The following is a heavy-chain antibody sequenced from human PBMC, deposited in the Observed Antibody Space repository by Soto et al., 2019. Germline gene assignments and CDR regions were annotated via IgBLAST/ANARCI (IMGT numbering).Heavy chain of an antibody. D-gene: IGHD2-2*01. CDR1: GYTFTSYD. CDR3: AAAAQDY. Sequence: ASVKVSCKASGYTFTSYDINWVRQAPGQGLEWMGRIIPILGIANYAQKFQGRVTITADKSTSTAYMELSSLRSEDTAVYYCAAAAQDYWGQGTLVTVSS. V-gene: IGHV1-69*04. J-gene: IGHJ4*02. CDR2: IIPILGIA.